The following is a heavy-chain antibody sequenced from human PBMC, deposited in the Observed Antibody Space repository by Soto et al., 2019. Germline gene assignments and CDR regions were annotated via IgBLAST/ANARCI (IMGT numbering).Heavy chain of an antibody. CDR1: GYSFTTHL. V-gene: IGHV5-51*01. J-gene: IGHJ4*02. Sequence: GESLKISCKGSGYSFTTHLIAWVRQMPGKGLEWMGIIYPGDSDTRYSPSFEGHVTISADRSISTAYLQWSSLKASDTAIYYCARRANWYFDYWGQGALVTVSS. CDR3: ARRANWYFDY. CDR2: IYPGDSDT.